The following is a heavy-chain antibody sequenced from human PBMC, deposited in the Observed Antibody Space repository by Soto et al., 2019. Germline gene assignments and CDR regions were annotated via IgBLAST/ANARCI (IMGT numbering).Heavy chain of an antibody. Sequence: TLSLIYTITRGSISRGDYYWCWMRQTPGKGLEWIGYIYYSGSTYYNPSLKSRVTISVDTSNNQFSLKLSSVTAADTAVYYGAGVGWSQPNRYVDLWGRRTLVPVS. J-gene: IGHJ2*01. CDR3: AGVGWSQPNRYVDL. CDR2: IYYSGST. CDR1: RGSISRGDYY. D-gene: IGHD3-3*01. V-gene: IGHV4-30-4*01.